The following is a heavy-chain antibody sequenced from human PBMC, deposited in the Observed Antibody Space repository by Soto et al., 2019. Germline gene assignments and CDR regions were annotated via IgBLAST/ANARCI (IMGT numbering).Heavy chain of an antibody. Sequence: SETLSLTCTVSGGSINNYYWSWIRQPPGKGLEWIGYIYYSGSTNYNPSLKSRVTISVDTSKNQFSLKLSSVTAADTAVYYCAREPYGDYVGYFDPWGQGIQVTVSS. CDR3: AREPYGDYVGYFDP. J-gene: IGHJ5*02. D-gene: IGHD4-17*01. V-gene: IGHV4-59*12. CDR2: IYYSGST. CDR1: GGSINNYY.